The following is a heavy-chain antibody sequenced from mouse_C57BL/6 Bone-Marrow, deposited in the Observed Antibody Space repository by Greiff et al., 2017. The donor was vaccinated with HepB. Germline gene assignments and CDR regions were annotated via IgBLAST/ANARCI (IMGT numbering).Heavy chain of an antibody. J-gene: IGHJ2*01. CDR3: ARRANWDDYFDY. CDR2: IDPNSGGT. V-gene: IGHV1-62-3*01. Sequence: QVQLQQPGAELVKPGASVKLSCKASGYTFTSYWMHWVKQRPGRGLEWIGRIDPNSGGTNYNEKFKGKATLTADKSSSTAYMQFSSLTSEDSAIYYCARRANWDDYFDYWGQGTTLTVSS. D-gene: IGHD4-1*02. CDR1: GYTFTSYW.